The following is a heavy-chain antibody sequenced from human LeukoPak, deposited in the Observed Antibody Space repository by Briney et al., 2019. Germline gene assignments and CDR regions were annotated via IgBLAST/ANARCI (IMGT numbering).Heavy chain of an antibody. CDR3: ARGYSSSWYFGRGNWFDP. D-gene: IGHD6-13*01. J-gene: IGHJ5*02. CDR2: INHSGST. Sequence: SETLSLICAVYGGSFSGYYWSWIRQPPGKGLEWIGEINHSGSTNYNPSLKSRVTISVDTSKNQFSLKLSSVTAADTAVYYCARGYSSSWYFGRGNWFDPWGQGTLVTVSS. V-gene: IGHV4-34*01. CDR1: GGSFSGYY.